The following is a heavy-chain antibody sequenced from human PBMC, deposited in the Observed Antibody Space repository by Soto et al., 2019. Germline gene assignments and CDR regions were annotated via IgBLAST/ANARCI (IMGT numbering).Heavy chain of an antibody. V-gene: IGHV1-69*08. J-gene: IGHJ5*02. CDR2: IIPILGIA. Sequence: QVQLVQSGAEVKKPGSSVKVSCKASGGTFSSYTISWVRQAPGQGLEWMGRIIPILGIANYAQKFQGRVTITADKSTSTAHMELSSLRSEDTAVYYCARDQGDSVAGTGWFDPWGQGTLVTVSS. D-gene: IGHD6-19*01. CDR3: ARDQGDSVAGTGWFDP. CDR1: GGTFSSYT.